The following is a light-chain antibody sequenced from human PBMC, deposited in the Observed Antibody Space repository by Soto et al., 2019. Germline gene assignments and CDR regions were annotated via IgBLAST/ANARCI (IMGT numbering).Light chain of an antibody. CDR2: KAP. J-gene: IGKJ2*01. V-gene: IGKV1-5*03. CDR1: QSISSS. CDR3: QHYNSYYT. Sequence: DILMTQSPSTLSASVGDRVTISCRASQSISSSLAWYQQKPGKAPKLLIYKAPSLERRVPSRFSGSRSGTECTLTISSLQPDDFATYYCQHYNSYYTFGQGTKLEIK.